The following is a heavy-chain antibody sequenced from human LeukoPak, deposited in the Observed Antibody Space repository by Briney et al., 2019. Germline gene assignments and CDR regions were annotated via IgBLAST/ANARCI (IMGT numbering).Heavy chain of an antibody. D-gene: IGHD3-3*01. Sequence: GGTLKLSCAASGFAFSGCDMHWVRQASRKGLEWVGRITTKANRYATAYSASLKGRFTISRDDSKNTAYLQMNSLRTEDTAVYYCTTYKSGHCWGQGTLVTVSS. V-gene: IGHV3-73*01. CDR3: TTYKSGHC. CDR2: ITTKANRYAT. J-gene: IGHJ4*02. CDR1: GFAFSGCD.